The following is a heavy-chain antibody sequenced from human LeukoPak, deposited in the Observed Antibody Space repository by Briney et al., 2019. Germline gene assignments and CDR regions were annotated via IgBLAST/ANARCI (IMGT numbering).Heavy chain of an antibody. V-gene: IGHV4-34*01. CDR1: GGSFSGYY. D-gene: IGHD6-19*01. CDR3: ARPHRNIAVAMSGGAFDI. J-gene: IGHJ3*02. Sequence: SETLSLTCAVYGGSFSGYYWSWIRQPPGKGLEWIGEINHSGSTNYNPSLKSRVTISVDTSKNQFSLKLNSVTAADTAVYYCARPHRNIAVAMSGGAFDIWGQGTMVTVSS. CDR2: INHSGST.